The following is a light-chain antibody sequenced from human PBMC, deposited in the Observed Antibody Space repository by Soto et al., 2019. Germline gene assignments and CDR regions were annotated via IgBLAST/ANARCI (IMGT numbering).Light chain of an antibody. V-gene: IGKV3-11*01. J-gene: IGKJ5*01. CDR2: DVS. CDR1: QRVTSY. CDR3: QQRSDWPLT. Sequence: PGERATLSCRASQRVTSYLAWYQQKPGQAPRLLIYDVSNRASGIPARFSGSGSETDFTLTISSLEPEDFAVYYCQQRSDWPLTFGQGTRLEIK.